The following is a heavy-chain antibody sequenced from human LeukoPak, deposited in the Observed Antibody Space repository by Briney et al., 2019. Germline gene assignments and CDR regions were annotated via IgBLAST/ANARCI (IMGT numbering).Heavy chain of an antibody. CDR3: ARGKSGGTFDY. Sequence: GGSLRLSCAASGLTFSSHWMHWVRHVPGKGLVWVSRVNGDGSSRSYADSVEGRFTTSRDNAKNTLYLQMNSLRAEDTAVYYCARGKSGGTFDYWGQGTLVTVSS. D-gene: IGHD1-26*01. CDR1: GLTFSSHW. CDR2: VNGDGSSR. J-gene: IGHJ4*02. V-gene: IGHV3-74*01.